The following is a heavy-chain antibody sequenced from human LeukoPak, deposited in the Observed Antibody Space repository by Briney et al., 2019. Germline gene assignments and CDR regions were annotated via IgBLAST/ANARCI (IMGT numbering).Heavy chain of an antibody. CDR3: AKYKEDYYDGSGYYSSFDY. J-gene: IGHJ4*02. Sequence: GGSLRLSCAASGFTFSNCGVHWVRQAPGKGLQWVAFIQKDGSNKYYADSVKGRFTISRDNSQNIMHLQMNSLRAEDTAVYYCAKYKEDYYDGSGYYSSFDYWGQGTLVIVSS. V-gene: IGHV3-30*02. CDR2: IQKDGSNK. D-gene: IGHD3-22*01. CDR1: GFTFSNCG.